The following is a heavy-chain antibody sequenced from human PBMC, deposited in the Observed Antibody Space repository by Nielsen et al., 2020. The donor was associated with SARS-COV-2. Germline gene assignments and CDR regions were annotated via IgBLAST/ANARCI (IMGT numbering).Heavy chain of an antibody. D-gene: IGHD3-16*01. J-gene: IGHJ3*01. CDR2: ISGNGDRT. V-gene: IGHV3-64*02. CDR1: GFTFSSYA. Sequence: GESLKISCSASGFTFSSYAIHWVRQAPGKGLEYLSTISGNGDRTYYAESVKGRFTISRDDSKNTMYLQMGSLRVEDTAVYYCARVSGGSLKNSFDLWGQGTRVTVSS. CDR3: ARVSGGSLKNSFDL.